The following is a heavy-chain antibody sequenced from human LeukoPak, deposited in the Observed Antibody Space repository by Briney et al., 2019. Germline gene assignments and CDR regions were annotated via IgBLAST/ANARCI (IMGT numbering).Heavy chain of an antibody. V-gene: IGHV3-7*01. CDR2: IKQDGSEK. J-gene: IGHJ4*02. D-gene: IGHD4-23*01. Sequence: PGGSLRLSCAASGFTFSSYWMSWVRQAPGKGLEWVANIKQDGSEKYYVDSVKGRFTISRDNAKNSPYLQMNSLRAEDTAVYYCSKEKSTVLTPGVDYWGQGTLVTVSS. CDR1: GFTFSSYW. CDR3: SKEKSTVLTPGVDY.